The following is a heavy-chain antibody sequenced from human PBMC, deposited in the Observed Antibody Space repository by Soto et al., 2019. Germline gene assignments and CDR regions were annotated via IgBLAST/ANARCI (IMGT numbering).Heavy chain of an antibody. CDR3: ASLYSSSWARDS. J-gene: IGHJ5*01. CDR2: ISWNSGSI. V-gene: IGHV3-9*01. Sequence: EVQLVESGGGLVQPGRSLRLSCAASGFTFDDYAMHWVRQVPGKGLEWVSGISWNSGSIGYADSVKGRFTISRDSSKNSVYLQMNNLRAEDTAVYYCASLYSSSWARDSWGQGTLVTVSS. D-gene: IGHD3-22*01. CDR1: GFTFDDYA.